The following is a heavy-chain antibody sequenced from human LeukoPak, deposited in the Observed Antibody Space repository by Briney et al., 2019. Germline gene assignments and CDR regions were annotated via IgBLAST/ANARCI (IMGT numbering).Heavy chain of an antibody. V-gene: IGHV1-69*06. J-gene: IGHJ3*02. CDR2: IIPIFGTA. Sequence: SVKVSCKASGGTFSSYAISWVRQAPGQGLEWMGGIIPIFGTANYAQKFQGRVTITADKSTSTAYMELSSLRSEDTAVYYCARDQGYYGSGSYVPDDAFDIWGQGTMVTVSS. D-gene: IGHD3-10*01. CDR3: ARDQGYYGSGSYVPDDAFDI. CDR1: GGTFSSYA.